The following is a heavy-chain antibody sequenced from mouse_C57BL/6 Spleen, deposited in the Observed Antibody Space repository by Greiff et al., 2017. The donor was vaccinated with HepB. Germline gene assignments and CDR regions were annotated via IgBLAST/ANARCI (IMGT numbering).Heavy chain of an antibody. CDR1: GYTFTDYN. CDR2: INPNNGGT. J-gene: IGHJ1*03. Sequence: EVQLQQSGPELVKPGASVKMSCKASGYTFTDYNMHWVKQSHGKSLEWIGYINPNNGGTSYNQKFKGKATLTVNKSSSTAYMELRSLTSEDSAVYYCASPYYYGSSSWYFDVWGTGTTVTVSS. CDR3: ASPYYYGSSSWYFDV. D-gene: IGHD1-1*01. V-gene: IGHV1-22*01.